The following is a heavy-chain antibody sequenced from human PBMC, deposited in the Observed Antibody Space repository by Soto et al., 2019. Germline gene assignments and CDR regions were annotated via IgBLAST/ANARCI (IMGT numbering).Heavy chain of an antibody. CDR1: GGSISSYY. Sequence: PETLSLTCTVSGGSISSYYWSWIRQPPGKGLEWIGYIYYSGGTNYNPSLKSRVTISVDTSKNQFSLKLSSVTAADSAVYYCASRVVDAFDIWGQGTMVTVSS. CDR3: ASRVVDAFDI. J-gene: IGHJ3*02. D-gene: IGHD2-15*01. CDR2: IYYSGGT. V-gene: IGHV4-59*01.